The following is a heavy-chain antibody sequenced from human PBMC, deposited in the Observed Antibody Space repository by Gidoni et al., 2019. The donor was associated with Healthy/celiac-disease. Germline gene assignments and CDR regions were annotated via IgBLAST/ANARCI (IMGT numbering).Heavy chain of an antibody. J-gene: IGHJ5*02. V-gene: IGHV4-34*01. CDR2: INHSGST. Sequence: QVQLQQWGAGLLKPSATLSLTCAVSGGSFSGYYWSWIRQPPGKGLEWIGEINHSGSTNYTPSLKSRVTISVDTSKNQFSLKLSSVTAADTAVYYCARSLLWFKLLWFDPWGQGTLVTVSS. D-gene: IGHD3-10*01. CDR1: GGSFSGYY. CDR3: ARSLLWFKLLWFDP.